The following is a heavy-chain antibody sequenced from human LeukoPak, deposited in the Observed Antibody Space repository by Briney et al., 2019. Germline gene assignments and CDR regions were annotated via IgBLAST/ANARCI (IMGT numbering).Heavy chain of an antibody. V-gene: IGHV4-39*01. D-gene: IGHD1-26*01. Sequence: SETLSLTCTVSGGSISSSSYYWGWIRQPPGKGLEWIGSIYYSGSTYYNPSLKSRVTISVDTSKNQFSLKLSSVTAADTAVYYCARASGSGDYFDYWGQGTLVTVSS. CDR3: ARASGSGDYFDY. CDR2: IYYSGST. CDR1: GGSISSSSYY. J-gene: IGHJ4*02.